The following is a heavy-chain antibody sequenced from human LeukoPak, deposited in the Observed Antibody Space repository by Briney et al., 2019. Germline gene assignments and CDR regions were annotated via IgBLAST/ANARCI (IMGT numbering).Heavy chain of an antibody. V-gene: IGHV1-69*04. J-gene: IGHJ4*02. D-gene: IGHD2-2*01. CDR1: GGTFSSYA. CDR2: IIPILGIA. CDR3: ASLPAADPTHGWRRFDY. Sequence: SVKVSCKASGGTFSSYAISWVRQAPGQGLEWMGRIIPILGIANYAQKFQGRATITADKSTSTAYMELSSLRSEDTAVYYCASLPAADPTHGWRRFDYWGQGTLVTVSS.